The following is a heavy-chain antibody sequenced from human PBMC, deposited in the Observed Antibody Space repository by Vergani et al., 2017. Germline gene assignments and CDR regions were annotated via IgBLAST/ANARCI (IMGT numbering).Heavy chain of an antibody. CDR3: TTLDLIALSAMFDY. CDR1: GLRFKDAW. CDR2: IKTKDHDDAT. V-gene: IGHV3-15*01. J-gene: IGHJ4*02. D-gene: IGHD6-19*01. Sequence: EVQLVESGGDFVQPGRSLRLSCAASGLRFKDAWMAWVRQTPGPGLEWVGHIKTKDHDDATDYSAAVKGRFIISRDDSTSTIYLQMNRLKTEDTGVYYCTTLDLIALSAMFDYWGRGTLVSVSS.